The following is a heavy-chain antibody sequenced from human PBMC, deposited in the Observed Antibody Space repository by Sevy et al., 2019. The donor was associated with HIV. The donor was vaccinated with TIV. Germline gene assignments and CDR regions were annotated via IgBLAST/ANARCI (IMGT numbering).Heavy chain of an antibody. D-gene: IGHD3-10*02. J-gene: IGHJ3*02. Sequence: GGSLRLSCAASEFTFSSYSMNWVRQAPGKGLEWISYIIPSDTTIYYADSGKGRFTISRDNAKNSLYLQMNSLRAEDTAVYYCVRDFMYAFDIWGQGTMVTVSS. V-gene: IGHV3-48*01. CDR2: IIPSDTTI. CDR3: VRDFMYAFDI. CDR1: EFTFSSYS.